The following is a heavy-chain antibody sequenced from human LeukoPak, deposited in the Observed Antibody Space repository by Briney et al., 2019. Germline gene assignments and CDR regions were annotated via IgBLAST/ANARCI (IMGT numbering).Heavy chain of an antibody. CDR3: ARQGYCGGDCYRGFDY. CDR2: IYPGDSDT. J-gene: IGHJ4*02. Sequence: GESLKISCKGSGYSFTSYWIGWVRQMPGKGLEWMGIIYPGDSDTRYSPSFQGQVTISADKPISTAYLQWSSLKASDTAMYYCARQGYCGGDCYRGFDYWGQGTLVTVSS. CDR1: GYSFTSYW. V-gene: IGHV5-51*01. D-gene: IGHD2-21*02.